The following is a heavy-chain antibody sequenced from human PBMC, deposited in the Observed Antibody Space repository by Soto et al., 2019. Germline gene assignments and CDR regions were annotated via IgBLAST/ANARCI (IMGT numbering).Heavy chain of an antibody. D-gene: IGHD3-10*01. CDR1: GGTFSSYT. CDR2: IIPILGIA. J-gene: IGHJ4*02. Sequence: ASVKVSCKASGGTFSSYTISWVRQAPGQGLEWMGRIIPILGIANYAQKFQGRVTITADKSTSTAYMELSSLRSEDTAVYYCARSRGVHYYGSGRLSPHECFDYWGQGTLVTVSS. V-gene: IGHV1-69*02. CDR3: ARSRGVHYYGSGRLSPHECFDY.